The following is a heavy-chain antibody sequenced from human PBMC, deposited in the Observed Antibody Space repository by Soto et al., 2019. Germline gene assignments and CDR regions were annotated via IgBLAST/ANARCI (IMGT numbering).Heavy chain of an antibody. CDR3: ARIGCYYDFWSGYYNYGMDV. CDR1: GGSFSGYY. J-gene: IGHJ6*02. Sequence: SETLSLTCAVYGGSFSGYYWSWIRQPPGKGLEWIGEINHSGSTNYNPSLKSRVTISVDTSKNQFSLKLSSVTAADTAVYYCARIGCYYDFWSGYYNYGMDVWGQGTTVTVSS. D-gene: IGHD3-3*01. CDR2: INHSGST. V-gene: IGHV4-34*01.